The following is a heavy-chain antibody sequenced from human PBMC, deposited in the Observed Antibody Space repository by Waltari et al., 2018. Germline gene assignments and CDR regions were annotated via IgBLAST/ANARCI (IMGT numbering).Heavy chain of an antibody. V-gene: IGHV4-31*03. J-gene: IGHJ2*01. D-gene: IGHD2-21*02. CDR2: IYYSGST. CDR3: ARVYCGGDCYHWYFDL. CDR1: GGSISSGGYY. Sequence: QVQLQESGPGLVKPSQTLSLTCTVSGGSISSGGYYWSWIRQHPGKGLEWIGYIYYSGSTDYNPSLKSRVTVSVDTSKNQFSLKLSSVTAADTAVYYCARVYCGGDCYHWYFDLWGRGTLVTVSS.